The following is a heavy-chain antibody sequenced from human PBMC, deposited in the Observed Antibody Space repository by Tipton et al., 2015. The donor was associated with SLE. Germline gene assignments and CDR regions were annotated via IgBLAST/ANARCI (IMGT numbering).Heavy chain of an antibody. CDR3: ARDGRRWLQPSGWFDP. D-gene: IGHD5-24*01. J-gene: IGHJ5*02. Sequence: TLSLTCTVSGGSISSYYWSWIRQPPGKGLEWIGYIYYSGSTNYNPSLKRRVTISVDTSKNQFSLKLSSVTAADTAVYYCARDGRRWLQPSGWFDPWGQGTLVTVSS. CDR2: IYYSGST. V-gene: IGHV4-59*01. CDR1: GGSISSYY.